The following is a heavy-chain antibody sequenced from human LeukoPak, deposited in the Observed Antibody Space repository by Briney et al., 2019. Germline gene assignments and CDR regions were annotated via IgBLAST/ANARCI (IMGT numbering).Heavy chain of an antibody. CDR1: GFTFSSYA. J-gene: IGHJ4*02. CDR2: ISGSGGST. CDR3: AKLGLRLGELGIDY. V-gene: IGHV3-23*01. D-gene: IGHD3-16*01. Sequence: GGSLRLSCAASGFTFSSYAMSWVRQAPGKGLEWVLAISGSGGSTYYADSVKGRFTISRDNSKNTLYLQMNSLRAEDTAVYYCAKLGLRLGELGIDYWGQGTLVTVSS.